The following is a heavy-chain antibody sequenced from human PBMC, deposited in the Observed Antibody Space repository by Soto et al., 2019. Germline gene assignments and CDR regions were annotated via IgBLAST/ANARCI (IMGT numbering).Heavy chain of an antibody. CDR1: GASIRRNY. CDR2: IHHSGGT. CDR3: TRGDSSSWRPHFDY. D-gene: IGHD6-13*01. Sequence: SETLSLTCTVSGASIRRNYWRWIRQPPGKGLEWIGFIHHSGGTNYNPSLKSRLTMSVDTSKNQFSLKLSSVTAADTAVYYCTRGDSSSWRPHFDYWGQGTLVTVSS. V-gene: IGHV4-59*01. J-gene: IGHJ4*02.